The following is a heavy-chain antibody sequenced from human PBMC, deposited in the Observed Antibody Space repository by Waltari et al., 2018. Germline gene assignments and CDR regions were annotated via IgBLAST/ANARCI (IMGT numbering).Heavy chain of an antibody. CDR1: GFTFSSYG. J-gene: IGHJ6*02. V-gene: IGHV3-33*01. CDR3: ARSSTVTTNDPYYYYGMDV. Sequence: QVQLVESGGGVVQPGRSLRLSCAASGFTFSSYGMHWVRQAPGKGLEWVAVRWYDGRNKYYADSVKGRFTISRDNSKNTLYLQMNRLRAEDTAVYYCARSSTVTTNDPYYYYGMDVWGQGTTVTVSS. D-gene: IGHD4-17*01. CDR2: RWYDGRNK.